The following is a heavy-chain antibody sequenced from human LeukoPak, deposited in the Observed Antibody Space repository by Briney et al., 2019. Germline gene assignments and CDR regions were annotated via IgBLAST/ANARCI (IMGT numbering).Heavy chain of an antibody. V-gene: IGHV3-11*01. CDR3: STDPRLLIY. CDR2: ISGSGSDI. Sequence: GGSLRLSCAAAGFTFSDYGMNWIRRTPGKGLESLAYISGSGSDIYYADSVKGRFTISRDNAKNSLYLQMNSLRPEDTALYYCSTDPRLLIYWGHGTLVTVSS. J-gene: IGHJ4*01. D-gene: IGHD2-8*01. CDR1: GFTFSDYG.